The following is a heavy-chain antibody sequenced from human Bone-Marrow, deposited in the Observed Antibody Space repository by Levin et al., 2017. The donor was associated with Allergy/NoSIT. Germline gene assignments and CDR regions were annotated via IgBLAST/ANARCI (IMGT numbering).Heavy chain of an antibody. CDR2: IDTSGAT. Sequence: PGESLKISCAASGFTLRTYDMHWVRQAAGKGLEWVSAIDTSGATFYSDSVKGRFTISRENARNSLFLQMNSLRADDTAVYYCARVHGGFGGFDYWGQGTLVTVSS. CDR3: ARVHGGFGGFDY. J-gene: IGHJ4*02. CDR1: GFTLRTYD. D-gene: IGHD3-16*01. V-gene: IGHV3-13*04.